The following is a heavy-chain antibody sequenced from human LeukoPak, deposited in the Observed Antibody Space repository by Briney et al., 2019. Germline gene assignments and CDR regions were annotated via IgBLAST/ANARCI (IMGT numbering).Heavy chain of an antibody. Sequence: HTGGSLRLSCTVSEFTFSSYEMSWVRQAPGKGLEWVGFIRSKAYGGTTEYAASVKGRFTFSRDDSKSIAYLQMNSLKTEDTAMYYCTFRQWFGELNWGQGTLVTVSS. CDR3: TFRQWFGELN. J-gene: IGHJ4*02. V-gene: IGHV3-49*04. D-gene: IGHD3-10*01. CDR1: EFTFSSYE. CDR2: IRSKAYGGTT.